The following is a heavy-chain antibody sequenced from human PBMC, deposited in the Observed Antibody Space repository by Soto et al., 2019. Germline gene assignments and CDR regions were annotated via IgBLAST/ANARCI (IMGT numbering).Heavy chain of an antibody. CDR3: ARDDYGSGSYYQPPTFYYGMDV. CDR2: FDPEDGET. V-gene: IGHV1-24*01. CDR1: GYTLTELS. D-gene: IGHD3-10*01. J-gene: IGHJ6*02. Sequence: ASVKVSCKVSGYTLTELSMHWVRQAPGKGLEWMGGFDPEDGETIYAQKFQGRVTITEDTSASTAYMELSSLRSEDTAVYYCARDDYGSGSYYQPPTFYYGMDVWGQGTTVTVSS.